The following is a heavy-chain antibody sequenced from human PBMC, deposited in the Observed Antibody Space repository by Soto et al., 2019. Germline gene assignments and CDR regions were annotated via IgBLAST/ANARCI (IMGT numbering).Heavy chain of an antibody. Sequence: QVQLVQSGGEVKRPGASVKVSCKTSGYTFSNYGITWVRQAPGQPLEWLGWISLYSDGTNYAQKFQGRVSMPTDTSTTTAYMELRCLRSDDTAVYYCARVVPGADAWFGPWGQGTLVTVSS. V-gene: IGHV1-18*01. CDR2: ISLYSDGT. CDR3: ARVVPGADAWFGP. CDR1: GYTFSNYG. J-gene: IGHJ5*02.